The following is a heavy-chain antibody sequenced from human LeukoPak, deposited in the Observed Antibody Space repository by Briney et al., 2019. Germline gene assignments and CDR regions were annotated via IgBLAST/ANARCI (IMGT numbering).Heavy chain of an antibody. CDR3: ARDPALAVAGTFDY. J-gene: IGHJ4*02. CDR1: GFTFSSYW. Sequence: GGSLRLSCAASGFTFSSYWMHWVRQAPGKGLVWVSRINSDGSSTSYADYVKGRFTISRDNDKNTLYLQMNSLRAEDTAVYYCARDPALAVAGTFDYWGQGTLVTVSS. CDR2: INSDGSST. V-gene: IGHV3-74*01. D-gene: IGHD6-19*01.